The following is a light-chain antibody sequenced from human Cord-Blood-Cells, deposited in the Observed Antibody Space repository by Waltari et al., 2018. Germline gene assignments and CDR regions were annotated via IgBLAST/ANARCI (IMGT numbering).Light chain of an antibody. J-gene: IGLJ1*01. Sequence: QTALTQPVYVVPSPRQSITIPCTVAPSDVGRFSLVPWYQPHPGNPPKLLISEVSKRPSGVFNLFSGSKSGNTASLTISGLQAEDEADYYCCSYAGSSTRYVFGTGTKVTVL. V-gene: IGLV2-23*02. CDR3: CSYAGSSTRYV. CDR1: PSDVGRFSL. CDR2: EVS.